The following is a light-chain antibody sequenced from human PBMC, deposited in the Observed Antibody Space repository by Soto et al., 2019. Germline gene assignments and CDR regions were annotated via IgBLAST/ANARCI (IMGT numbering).Light chain of an antibody. CDR1: QSVGSY. Sequence: EIVLIQSPATLSLSPGERATLSCRASQSVGSYLAWYQHKPGQAPRLLISGASTRATGIPVRFIGSGSGTEFTLTISSLQSEDFAVYYCEQYNNWPITFGQGTRLEI. J-gene: IGKJ5*01. CDR3: EQYNNWPIT. V-gene: IGKV3-15*01. CDR2: GAS.